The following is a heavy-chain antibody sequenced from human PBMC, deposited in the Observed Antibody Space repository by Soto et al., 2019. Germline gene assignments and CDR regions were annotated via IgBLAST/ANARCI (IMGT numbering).Heavy chain of an antibody. CDR2: ISGNSATT. V-gene: IGHV3-23*01. CDR3: AKGPWESPHCFXT. J-gene: IGHJ5*02. D-gene: IGHD1-26*01. CDR1: GFTFSTYT. Sequence: GGSLRLSCAASGFTFSTYTMSWVRQAPGKGLEWVSVISGNSATTSHADSVKGRFTISRDNSRNTLYLQMSSLRADDTAVYYCAKGPWESPHCFXTWGQGALVXVSS.